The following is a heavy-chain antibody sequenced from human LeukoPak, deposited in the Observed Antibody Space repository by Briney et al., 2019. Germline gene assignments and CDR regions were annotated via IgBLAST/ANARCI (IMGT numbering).Heavy chain of an antibody. CDR2: MNPDSGNT. CDR3: ARNVPRTGDFYY. J-gene: IGHJ4*02. V-gene: IGHV1-8*01. Sequence: GASVKVSCKASGYTFTSYDINWVRQVTGQGLEWIGWMNPDSGNTGYAQKFQGRITLTRDTSISTAYMELSSLTSEDTAVYYCARNVPRTGDFYYWGQGTLVTVSS. D-gene: IGHD7-27*01. CDR1: GYTFTSYD.